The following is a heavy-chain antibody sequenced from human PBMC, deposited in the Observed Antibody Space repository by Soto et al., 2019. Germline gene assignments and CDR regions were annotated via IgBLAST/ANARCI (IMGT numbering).Heavy chain of an antibody. V-gene: IGHV4-31*03. J-gene: IGHJ2*01. CDR2: IYYSGST. Sequence: SETLSLTCTVSGGSIRSGDYYWSWVRQHPGKGLEWIGYIYYSGSTYYNPSLKSRVTISIDTPKNQFSLKVNSVTAADTAVYYCARGPSVTTVYWHFDLWGRGTLVTV. CDR1: GGSIRSGDYY. D-gene: IGHD4-17*01. CDR3: ARGPSVTTVYWHFDL.